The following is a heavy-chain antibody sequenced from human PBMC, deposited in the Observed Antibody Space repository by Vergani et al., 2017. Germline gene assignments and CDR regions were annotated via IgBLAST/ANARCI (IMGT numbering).Heavy chain of an antibody. J-gene: IGHJ5*02. D-gene: IGHD2-21*02. CDR2: VKSDGNSA. CDR1: GFTLGQYW. Sequence: EVQLVESGGGLVQPGGSLRLSCAASGFTLGQYWMHWVRQTPGTGLEWVSRVKSDGNSAMYADSVKGRFTISRDNSKNTLYLEMKSLRVEDTAVYYWARARCGGACFMSKWLHTWGQGTLVSVSS. V-gene: IGHV3-74*03. CDR3: ARARCGGACFMSKWLHT.